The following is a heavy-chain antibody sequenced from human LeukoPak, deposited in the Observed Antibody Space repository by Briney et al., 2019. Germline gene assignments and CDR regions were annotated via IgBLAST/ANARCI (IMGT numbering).Heavy chain of an antibody. J-gene: IGHJ4*02. CDR2: ITSSSSYI. D-gene: IGHD3-22*01. CDR1: GFTFSSYT. CDR3: ARHVVAVGFDY. Sequence: PGRSLRLSCAASGFTFSSYTMNWVRQAPGKGLEWVSSITSSSSYIYYADSVMGRFTISRDNANNSLYLQMNSLRAEDTAVYYCARHVVAVGFDYWGQGTLVTVSS. V-gene: IGHV3-21*01.